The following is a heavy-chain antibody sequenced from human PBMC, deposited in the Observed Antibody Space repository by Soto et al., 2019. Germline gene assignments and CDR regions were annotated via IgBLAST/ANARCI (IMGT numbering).Heavy chain of an antibody. Sequence: GGSLRLSCAASGFTFCSYSMNWVRQAPGKGLEWVSSISSSSSYIYYADSVKGRFTISRDNAKNSLYLQMNSLRAEDTAVYYCARDRKTIFGVVIISMDVWGQGTTVTVSS. J-gene: IGHJ6*02. CDR2: ISSSSSYI. CDR1: GFTFCSYS. D-gene: IGHD3-3*01. V-gene: IGHV3-21*01. CDR3: ARDRKTIFGVVIISMDV.